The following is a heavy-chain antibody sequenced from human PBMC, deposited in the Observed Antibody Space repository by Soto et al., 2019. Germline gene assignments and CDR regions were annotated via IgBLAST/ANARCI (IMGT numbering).Heavy chain of an antibody. Sequence: LTLAVGACGCSLIRSRRHWFAQAPGKGLEWVAVISYDGSNKYYADSVKGRFTISRDNSKNTLYLQMNSLRAEDTAVYYCARDYSRSWYKYYYYGMDVWGNGTKV. V-gene: IGHV3-30-3*01. J-gene: IGHJ6*04. CDR2: ISYDGSNK. CDR1: GCSLIRSR. D-gene: IGHD6-13*01. CDR3: ARDYSRSWYKYYYYGMDV.